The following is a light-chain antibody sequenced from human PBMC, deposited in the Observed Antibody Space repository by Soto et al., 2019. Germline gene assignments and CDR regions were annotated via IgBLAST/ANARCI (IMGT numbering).Light chain of an antibody. CDR1: QRVSSH. V-gene: IGKV3-15*01. CDR2: AAS. CDR3: HQYNNWPWT. J-gene: IGKJ1*01. Sequence: ETVMTQSPVTLSVSPGDTATLSCRASQRVSSHLAWYQQKPGQAPRLLIYAASTRATGIPVRFSGSGSETEFTLTIRSLQSEDSALYYCHQYNNWPWTFGQGTKGDIK.